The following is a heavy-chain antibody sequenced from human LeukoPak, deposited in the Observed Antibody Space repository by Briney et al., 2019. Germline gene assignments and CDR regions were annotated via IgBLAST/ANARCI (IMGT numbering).Heavy chain of an antibody. D-gene: IGHD7-27*01. CDR2: ISYDGSNK. CDR1: GFTFSSYA. J-gene: IGHJ4*02. Sequence: GGSLRLSCETAGFTFSSYAMHWVRQAPGKGLEWVAVISYDGSNKYYADSVKGRFTISRDNSKNTLYLQMNSLRAEDTAVYYCARDSDWGSLDYWGQGTLVTVSS. CDR3: ARDSDWGSLDY. V-gene: IGHV3-30*04.